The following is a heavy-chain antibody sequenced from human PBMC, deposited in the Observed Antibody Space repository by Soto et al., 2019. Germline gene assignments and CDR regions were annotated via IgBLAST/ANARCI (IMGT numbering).Heavy chain of an antibody. CDR1: GFTFISYS. CDR3: ARDNFGATYYYYYGMDV. Sequence: EVQLVESGGGLVKPGGALRLSCAASGFTFISYSMNWVRQAPGKGREWVSSISSSSSYIYYADSVKGRFTISRDNAKNSLYLQMNSLRAEDTAVYYCARDNFGATYYYYYGMDVWGQGTTVTVSS. V-gene: IGHV3-21*01. CDR2: ISSSSSYI. D-gene: IGHD3-3*01. J-gene: IGHJ6*02.